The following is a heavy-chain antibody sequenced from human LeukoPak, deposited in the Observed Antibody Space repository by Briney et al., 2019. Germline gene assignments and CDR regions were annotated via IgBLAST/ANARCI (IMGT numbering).Heavy chain of an antibody. Sequence: PGRSLRLSCAASGFTFSSYAMHWVRQAPGKGLEWVAVISYDGSNKYYADSVKGRFTISRDNSKNTLYLQMNSLRAEDTAVYCCARDLYSSGCDYWGQGTLVTVSS. V-gene: IGHV3-30*04. CDR1: GFTFSSYA. J-gene: IGHJ4*02. CDR3: ARDLYSSGCDY. CDR2: ISYDGSNK. D-gene: IGHD6-19*01.